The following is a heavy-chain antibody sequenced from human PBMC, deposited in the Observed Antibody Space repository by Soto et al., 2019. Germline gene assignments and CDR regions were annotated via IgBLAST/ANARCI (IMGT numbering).Heavy chain of an antibody. CDR2: ISGSGGST. Sequence: SGGSLRLSCAASGFTFSSYAMSWVRQAPGKGLEWVSAISGSGGSTYYADSVKGRFTISRDNSKNTLYLQMNSLRAEDTAVYYCAKDGLYCSGGSCYKPDYFDYWGQGTLVTVSS. J-gene: IGHJ4*02. D-gene: IGHD2-15*01. CDR3: AKDGLYCSGGSCYKPDYFDY. V-gene: IGHV3-23*01. CDR1: GFTFSSYA.